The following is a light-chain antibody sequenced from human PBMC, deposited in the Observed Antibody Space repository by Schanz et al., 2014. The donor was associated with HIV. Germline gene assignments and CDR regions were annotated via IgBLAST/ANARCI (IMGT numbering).Light chain of an antibody. J-gene: IGLJ2*01. CDR2: GNN. V-gene: IGLV1-40*01. CDR1: SSNIGAGYD. Sequence: QSVLTQPPSVSGAPGQRVTISCTGSSSNIGAGYDVHWYKQLPETAPKLLMFGNNNRPSGVPDRYSGSKSGTSASLAITGLQAEDEADYYCQSYDNSLSGPVVFGGGTKLTVL. CDR3: QSYDNSLSGPVV.